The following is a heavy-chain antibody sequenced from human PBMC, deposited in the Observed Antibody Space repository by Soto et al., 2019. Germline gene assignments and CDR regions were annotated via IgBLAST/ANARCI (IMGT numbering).Heavy chain of an antibody. CDR2: INAGDGVT. V-gene: IGHV1-3*01. CDR3: ARGDAGTDFDY. D-gene: IGHD3-10*01. Sequence: QVQLVQSGAEVKKPGASVKVSCKASGHTFTSYAIHWVRQAPGQRLEWMGWINAGDGVTKYSQKFQGRVTITWDTSASTAYMELSSLRSEDTAVFYCARGDAGTDFDYWGQGTLVTVSS. J-gene: IGHJ4*02. CDR1: GHTFTSYA.